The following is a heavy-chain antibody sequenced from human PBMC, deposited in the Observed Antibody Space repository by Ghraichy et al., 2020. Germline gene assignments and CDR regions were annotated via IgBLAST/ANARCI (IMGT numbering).Heavy chain of an antibody. D-gene: IGHD6-19*01. CDR3: ARSNEWLVHGAFDI. Sequence: GGSLRLSCAASGFTFSSYWMSWVRQAPGKGLEWVANIKQDGSEKYYVDSVKGRFTISRDNAKNSLYLQMNSLRAEDTAVYYCARSNEWLVHGAFDIWGQGTMVTVSS. V-gene: IGHV3-7*03. J-gene: IGHJ3*02. CDR2: IKQDGSEK. CDR1: GFTFSSYW.